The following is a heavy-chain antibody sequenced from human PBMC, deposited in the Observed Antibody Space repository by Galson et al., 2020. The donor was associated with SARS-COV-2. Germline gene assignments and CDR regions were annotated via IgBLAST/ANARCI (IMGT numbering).Heavy chain of an antibody. D-gene: IGHD6-19*01. J-gene: IGHJ4*02. CDR1: GYTLTELS. CDR2: FDTEDGET. CDR3: ATGFAVAGIITPPDY. V-gene: IGHV1-24*01. Sequence: ASVKVSCKVSGYTLTELSMHWVRQAPGKGLEWMGGFDTEDGETIYAQKFQGRVTMTEDTSTDTAYMELSSLRSEDTAVYYCATGFAVAGIITPPDYWGQGTLVTVSS.